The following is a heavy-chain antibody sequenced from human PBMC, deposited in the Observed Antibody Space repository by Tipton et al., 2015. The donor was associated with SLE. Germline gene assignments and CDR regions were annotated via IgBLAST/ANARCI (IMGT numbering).Heavy chain of an antibody. Sequence: TLSLTCTVSGDSINNYYWTWIRQSPGKGLEWIGYIDYTGNTNYNPSLKSRVTISVDTSKHQFSLGLTSVTAADTAVYYCAGALEYSSSSGDWFDPWGQGTLVTVSS. CDR1: GDSINNYY. J-gene: IGHJ5*02. CDR2: IDYTGNT. V-gene: IGHV4-59*01. D-gene: IGHD6-6*01. CDR3: AGALEYSSSSGDWFDP.